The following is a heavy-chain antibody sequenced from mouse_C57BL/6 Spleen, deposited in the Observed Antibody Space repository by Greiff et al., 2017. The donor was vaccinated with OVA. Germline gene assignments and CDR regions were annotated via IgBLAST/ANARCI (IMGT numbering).Heavy chain of an antibody. Sequence: EVKLVESGGGLVQPGGSMKLSCAASGFTFSDAWMDWVRQSPEKGLEWVAEIRNKANNNATYYAEAVKGRFTISRDDSKSSIYLQMNSVRAEDTGIYYCTTRDYYGTAFAYWGQGTLVTVSA. J-gene: IGHJ3*01. CDR2: IRNKANNNAT. D-gene: IGHD1-1*01. V-gene: IGHV6-6*01. CDR1: GFTFSDAW. CDR3: TTRDYYGTAFAY.